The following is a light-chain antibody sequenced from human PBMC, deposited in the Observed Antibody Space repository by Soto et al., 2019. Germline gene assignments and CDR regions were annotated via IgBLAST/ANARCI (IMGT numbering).Light chain of an antibody. CDR1: DSNIGSNA. V-gene: IGLV1-44*01. Sequence: QSVLTQPPSASATPGQRVTISCSGSDSNIGSNALNWYRQLPGTAPKLLIFSNDLRPTGVPDRFSGSKSGTSASLAISGLQSDDEAGYYCSTWDDSLNGPVFGGGTQLTVL. J-gene: IGLJ3*02. CDR2: SND. CDR3: STWDDSLNGPV.